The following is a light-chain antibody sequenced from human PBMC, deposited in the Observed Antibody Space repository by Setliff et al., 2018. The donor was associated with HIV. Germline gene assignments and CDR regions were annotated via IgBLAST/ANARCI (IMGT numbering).Light chain of an antibody. J-gene: IGLJ1*01. CDR2: EVT. Sequence: QSALTQPASVSGSPGQSVTISCTGTGSDVGRYNRVSWYQQPPGTAPKLMIYEVTNRPSGVPDRFSGSKSGSTASLTISGLQAEDEGDYYCSSHRSSSYVFGTGTKVTVL. V-gene: IGLV2-18*02. CDR3: SSHRSSSYV. CDR1: GSDVGRYNR.